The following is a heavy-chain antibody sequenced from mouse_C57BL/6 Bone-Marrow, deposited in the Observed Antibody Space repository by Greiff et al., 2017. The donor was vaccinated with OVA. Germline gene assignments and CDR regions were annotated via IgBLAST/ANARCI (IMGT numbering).Heavy chain of an antibody. CDR3: ARGGFFITTD. D-gene: IGHD1-1*01. J-gene: IGHJ2*01. CDR2: ISSGSSTI. Sequence: DVMLVESGGGLVKPGGSLKLSCAASGFTFSDYGMHWVRQAPEKGLEWVAYISSGSSTIYYADTVKGRFTISRDNAKNTLFLQMTSLRSEDTAMYYCARGGFFITTDWGQGTTLTVSS. V-gene: IGHV5-17*01. CDR1: GFTFSDYG.